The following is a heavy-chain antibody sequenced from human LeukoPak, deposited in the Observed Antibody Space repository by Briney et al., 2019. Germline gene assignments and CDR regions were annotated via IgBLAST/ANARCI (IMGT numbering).Heavy chain of an antibody. D-gene: IGHD5-12*01. V-gene: IGHV3-64*01. Sequence: GGSLRLSCAVSGFTLSGYVMHWVRQAPGKGPESVSAISPDGSIYYEMSVKGRFTISGDNSQNTLYLQMGSVTIEDSGVYYCARENQGGSDYWGQGTLVTVSS. CDR3: ARENQGGSDY. J-gene: IGHJ4*02. CDR2: ISPDGSI. CDR1: GFTLSGYV.